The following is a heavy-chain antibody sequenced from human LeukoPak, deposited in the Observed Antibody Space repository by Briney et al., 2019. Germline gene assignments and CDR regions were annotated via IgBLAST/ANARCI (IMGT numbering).Heavy chain of an antibody. CDR2: ISDSGTYT. CDR3: ARRFDS. J-gene: IGHJ4*02. Sequence: PGGSLRLSCAASGFTFSAYYMNWLRQAPGKGLEWLSHISDSGTYTDYADSVKGRFTVSRDNAKNSLYLQMNSLRAEDTAVYFCARRFDSWGQGTLVTVSS. V-gene: IGHV3-11*06. CDR1: GFTFSAYY.